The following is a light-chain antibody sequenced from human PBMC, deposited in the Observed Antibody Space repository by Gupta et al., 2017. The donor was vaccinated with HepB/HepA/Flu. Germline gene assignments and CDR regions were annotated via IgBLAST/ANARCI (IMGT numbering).Light chain of an antibody. CDR1: QDISKY. V-gene: IGKV1-33*01. Sequence: IQMTQSPSSLSASVGDRVTITCQASQDISKYLNWYQQKPGKAPKLLIYDASKVETGVPSRFSGSGSGTDFTFTISSRQPEDFATYYCQQENNLPLTFGGGTKVEIK. CDR3: QQENNLPLT. J-gene: IGKJ4*01. CDR2: DAS.